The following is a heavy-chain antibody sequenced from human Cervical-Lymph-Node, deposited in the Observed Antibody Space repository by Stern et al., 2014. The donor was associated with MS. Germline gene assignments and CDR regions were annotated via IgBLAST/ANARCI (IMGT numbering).Heavy chain of an antibody. CDR1: GGSVSSGGYT. D-gene: IGHD3-3*01. Sequence: QLQLQESGSGLVRPSQTLSLTCTVSGGSVSSGGYTWSWLRQPPGKGLERIGYIHEHESSYYNPALQSRVTISIDRTKHHASLRVGSMTAADTALYYCARVVRFLEWVPFDPWGQGILVTVSS. CDR2: IHEHESS. V-gene: IGHV4-30-2*01. CDR3: ARVVRFLEWVPFDP. J-gene: IGHJ5*02.